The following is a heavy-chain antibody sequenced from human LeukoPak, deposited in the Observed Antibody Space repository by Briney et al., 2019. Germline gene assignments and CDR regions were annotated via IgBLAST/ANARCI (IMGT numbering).Heavy chain of an antibody. CDR1: GGSFSGYY. Sequence: NPSETLSLTCAVYGGSFSGYYWSWIRQPPGKGLEWIGEINHSRSTNYNPSLKSRVTISVDTSKNQFSLKLTSVTAVDTAVYYCARRKSGYDFVWDYWGQGTLVTVSS. V-gene: IGHV4-34*01. CDR3: ARRKSGYDFVWDY. D-gene: IGHD3-16*01. J-gene: IGHJ4*02. CDR2: INHSRST.